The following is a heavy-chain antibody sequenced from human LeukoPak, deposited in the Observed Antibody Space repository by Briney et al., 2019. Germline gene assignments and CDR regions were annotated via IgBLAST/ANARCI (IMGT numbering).Heavy chain of an antibody. Sequence: SGGSLRLSCAASGFTFSSYAMSWVRQAPGKGLEWVSAISGSGGSTYYADSVKGRFTISRDNSKNTLYLQMNSLRAGDAAVYYCAKGGGPLDYWGQGTLVTVSS. CDR2: ISGSGGST. CDR1: GFTFSSYA. CDR3: AKGGGPLDY. J-gene: IGHJ4*02. V-gene: IGHV3-23*01. D-gene: IGHD3-16*01.